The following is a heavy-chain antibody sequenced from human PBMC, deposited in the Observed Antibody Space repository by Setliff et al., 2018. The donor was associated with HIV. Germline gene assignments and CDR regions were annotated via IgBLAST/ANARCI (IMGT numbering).Heavy chain of an antibody. J-gene: IGHJ4*02. CDR1: GDSTSSSSSY. V-gene: IGHV4-39*01. Sequence: PSETLSLTCTVSGDSTSSSSSYWGWIRQPPGKGLEWIGSIYYSGSTYYNPSLKSRVTISVDTSKNQFSLKLNSVTAADTAVYYCARSPSYRSSWEYYFDYWGQGILVTVSS. CDR2: IYYSGST. CDR3: ARSPSYRSSWEYYFDY. D-gene: IGHD6-13*01.